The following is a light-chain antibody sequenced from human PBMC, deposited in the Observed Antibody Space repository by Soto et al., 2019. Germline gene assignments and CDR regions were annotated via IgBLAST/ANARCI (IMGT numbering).Light chain of an antibody. CDR2: EDN. CDR3: GTWDSSLSAVV. Sequence: QSVLTQPPSVSAAPGQKVTISCSGSSSNIGNNYVSWYQQLQGTAPKLLIYEDNKRPSGIPDRFSGSKSGTSATLGITGLQTGDEADYYCGTWDSSLSAVVFGGGTTLTVL. J-gene: IGLJ2*01. V-gene: IGLV1-51*02. CDR1: SSNIGNNY.